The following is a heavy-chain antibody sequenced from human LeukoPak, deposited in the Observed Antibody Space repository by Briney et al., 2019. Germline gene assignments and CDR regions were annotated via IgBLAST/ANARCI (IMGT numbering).Heavy chain of an antibody. D-gene: IGHD3-22*01. Sequence: PSQTLSLTCTVSGGSISSGSYYWSWIRQPAGKGLEWIGRIYTSGSTNYNPSLKSRVTISVDTSKNQFSLKLSSVTAADTAVYYCARDRYYYDSSGYYRRLDYWGQGTLVTVSS. J-gene: IGHJ4*02. CDR3: ARDRYYYDSSGYYRRLDY. CDR1: GGSISSGSYY. CDR2: IYTSGST. V-gene: IGHV4-61*02.